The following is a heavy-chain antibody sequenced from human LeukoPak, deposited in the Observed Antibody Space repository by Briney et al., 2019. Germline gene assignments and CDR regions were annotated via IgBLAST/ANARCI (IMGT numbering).Heavy chain of an antibody. Sequence: SVKVSCKASGGSFRTYPISWVRQAPGQGLEWMGGLTQFFRRTNYTQKFQGRLTITTDESSSTAYMELSDLRSDDTAIYYCATSESGRSWDWFAPWGQGTLVTVSS. CDR2: LTQFFRRT. D-gene: IGHD3-10*01. V-gene: IGHV1-69*05. J-gene: IGHJ5*02. CDR1: GGSFRTYP. CDR3: ATSESGRSWDWFAP.